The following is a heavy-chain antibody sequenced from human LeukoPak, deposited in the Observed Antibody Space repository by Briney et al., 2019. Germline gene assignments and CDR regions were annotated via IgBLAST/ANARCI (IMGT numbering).Heavy chain of an antibody. V-gene: IGHV3-30*06. CDR1: GLSLSSSG. CDR3: ARVDTAMITLSVFDY. Sequence: GGSLRLSCAASGLSLSSSGMHWVRQAPGKGLEWVAVVSYDGSNKYYAGSVTGRFTISRDNSKNTLYLQMNSLRAEDTAIYYCARVDTAMITLSVFDYWGQGTLVAVSS. D-gene: IGHD5-18*01. CDR2: VSYDGSNK. J-gene: IGHJ4*02.